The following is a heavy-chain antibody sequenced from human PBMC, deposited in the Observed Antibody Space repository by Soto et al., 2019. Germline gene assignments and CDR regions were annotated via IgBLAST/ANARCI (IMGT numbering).Heavy chain of an antibody. CDR2: INPNSGGT. CDR1: GYTFTGYY. D-gene: IGHD6-6*01. V-gene: IGHV1-2*04. CDR3: ARDAYSSSSFYYYGMDV. J-gene: IGHJ6*02. Sequence: QVQLVQSGAEVKKPGASVKVSCKASGYTFTGYYMHWVRQAPGQGLEWMGWINPNSGGTNYAQKFQGWVTMTRDTSISTAYMELSRLRSDDTAVYYCARDAYSSSSFYYYGMDVWGQGTTVTVSS.